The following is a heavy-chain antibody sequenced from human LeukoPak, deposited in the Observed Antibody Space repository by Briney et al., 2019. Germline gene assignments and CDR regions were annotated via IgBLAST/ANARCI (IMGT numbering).Heavy chain of an antibody. CDR3: AAGFSNRGYIY. J-gene: IGHJ4*02. Sequence: SAKVSCKASGLTFRTSAMQWVRQTRGQGLEWIGWTVLGSGDTNYAQSLKERLTITRDMSTSTAYMELSSLRSEDTAMYYCAAGFSNRGYIYWGQGTLVTVSS. CDR1: GLTFRTSA. D-gene: IGHD6-13*01. CDR2: TVLGSGDT. V-gene: IGHV1-58*02.